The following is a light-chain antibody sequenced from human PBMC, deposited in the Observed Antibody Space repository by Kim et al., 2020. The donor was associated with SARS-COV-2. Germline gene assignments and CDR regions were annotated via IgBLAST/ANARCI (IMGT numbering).Light chain of an antibody. CDR3: QAWDGTTVV. V-gene: IGLV3-1*01. Sequence: PGQTASITCSGGKLGQRYTFWYQQKSCQSPVVVLYQDSKRPSGIPERFAGSNAGNTATLTISGTQVMDEADYYCQAWDGTTVVFGGGTQLTVL. J-gene: IGLJ2*01. CDR2: QDS. CDR1: KLGQRY.